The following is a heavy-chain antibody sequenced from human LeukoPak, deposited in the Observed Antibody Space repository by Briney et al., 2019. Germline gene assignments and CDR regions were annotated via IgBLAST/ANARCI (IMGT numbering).Heavy chain of an antibody. CDR2: ISSSSSYI. CDR1: GFTFSSYS. D-gene: IGHD3-10*01. CDR3: ARGAFWVRGVLIVYYFDF. Sequence: PGGSLRLSCAASGFTFSSYSMNWVRQAPGEGLEWVSSISSSSSYIYYADSVKGRFTISRDNAKNSLYLQMNSLRAEDTAVYYCARGAFWVRGVLIVYYFDFWGQGTLVTVSS. V-gene: IGHV3-21*01. J-gene: IGHJ4*02.